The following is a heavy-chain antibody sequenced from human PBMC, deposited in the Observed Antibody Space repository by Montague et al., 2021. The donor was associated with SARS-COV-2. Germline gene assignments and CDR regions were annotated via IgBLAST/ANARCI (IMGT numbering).Heavy chain of an antibody. D-gene: IGHD3-3*01. CDR2: IYYSGST. V-gene: IGHV4-59*01. Sequence: SETLSLTCTLSGGSISSYYWSWIRQPPGKGLEWIGYIYYSGSTNYNPSLKSRVTISVDTSKNQFSLKLSSVTAADTAVYYCARALVPEEWLFGGDYHYYMDVWGKGTTVTVSS. J-gene: IGHJ6*03. CDR3: ARALVPEEWLFGGDYHYYMDV. CDR1: GGSISSYY.